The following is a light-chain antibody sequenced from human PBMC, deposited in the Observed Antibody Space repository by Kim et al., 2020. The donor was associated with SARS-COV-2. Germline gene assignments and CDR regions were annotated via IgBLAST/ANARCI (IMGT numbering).Light chain of an antibody. CDR1: ENVDTN. CDR3: QQYHNWPPGYT. Sequence: SPGQRATLSCRAGENVDTNWAWYQQRPGRDHRLLIARASTRAAGDPARCIGSGSGTDFTLTINSQQSEDVAVYYCQQYHNWPPGYTFGQGTKLDI. V-gene: IGKV3-15*01. CDR2: RAS. J-gene: IGKJ2*01.